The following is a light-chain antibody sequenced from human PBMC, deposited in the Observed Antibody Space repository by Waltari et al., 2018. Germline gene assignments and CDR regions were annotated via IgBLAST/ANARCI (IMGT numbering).Light chain of an antibody. Sequence: SGSSSNIESNYVYWYQQFPGTAPKVLMFKNNQRPSGVSDRFSASKSGASASLAISGLRSDDEADYYCGTWDDSLSRPVFGGGTKLTVL. CDR2: KNN. CDR3: GTWDDSLSRPV. CDR1: SSNIESNY. J-gene: IGLJ3*02. V-gene: IGLV1-47*01.